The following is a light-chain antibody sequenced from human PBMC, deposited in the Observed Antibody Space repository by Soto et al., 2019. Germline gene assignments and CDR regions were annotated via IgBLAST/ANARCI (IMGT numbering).Light chain of an antibody. Sequence: EVVMTQSPATLSVSPGERATLSCRASQSVSSKLAWYQQKPGQAPRLLIYGASTRATGIPARFSGSGSGTEFTLTISSLQSEDFAVYYCQQYGSSPTFGEGTRLEIK. CDR2: GAS. J-gene: IGKJ5*01. CDR3: QQYGSSPT. V-gene: IGKV3-15*01. CDR1: QSVSSK.